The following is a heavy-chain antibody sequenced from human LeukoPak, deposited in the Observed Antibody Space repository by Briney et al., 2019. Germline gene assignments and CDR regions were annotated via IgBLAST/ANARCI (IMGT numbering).Heavy chain of an antibody. CDR2: IYYSGST. CDR1: GGSISSSSYY. V-gene: IGHV4-39*01. D-gene: IGHD3-9*01. CDR3: ARGLRYFDWLSHYYYYYYMDV. Sequence: SETLSLTCTVSGGSISSSSYYWGWICQPPGKGLEWIGSIYYSGSTYYNPSLKSRVTISVDTSKNQFSLKLSSVTAADTAVYYCARGLRYFDWLSHYYYYYYMDVWGKGTTVTISS. J-gene: IGHJ6*03.